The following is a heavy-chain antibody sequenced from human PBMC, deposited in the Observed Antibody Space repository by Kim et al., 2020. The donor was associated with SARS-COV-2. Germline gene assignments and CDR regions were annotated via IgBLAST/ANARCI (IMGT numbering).Heavy chain of an antibody. V-gene: IGHV3-21*01. CDR3: ARASYDGGIVVFHAFDI. J-gene: IGHJ3*02. D-gene: IGHD1-26*01. CDR2: ISSDSSYI. CDR1: GFTFSTYS. Sequence: GGSLRLSCVGSGFTFSTYSMNWVRQAPGRGLEWVSSISSDSSYIYYADSVKGRFTISRDNAKNSLFLQMNSLRAEDTAVYYCARASYDGGIVVFHAFDIWGQGTMVTVSS.